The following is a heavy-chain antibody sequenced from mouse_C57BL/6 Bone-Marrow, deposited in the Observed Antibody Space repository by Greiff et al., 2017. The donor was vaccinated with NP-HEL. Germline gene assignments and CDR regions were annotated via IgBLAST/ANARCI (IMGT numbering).Heavy chain of an antibody. J-gene: IGHJ4*01. V-gene: IGHV1-19*01. D-gene: IGHD1-1*01. CDR1: GYTFTDYY. Sequence: EVQLQQSGPVLVKPGASVKMSCKASGYTFTDYYMNWVKQSHGKSLEWIGVINPYNGGTSYNQKFKGKATLTVDKSSSTAYMELNSLTSEDSAVYYCAREYGSSYRGDYWGQGTSVTVSS. CDR3: AREYGSSYRGDY. CDR2: INPYNGGT.